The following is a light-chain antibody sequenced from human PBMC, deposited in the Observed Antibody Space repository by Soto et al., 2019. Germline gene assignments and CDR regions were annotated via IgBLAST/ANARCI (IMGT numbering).Light chain of an antibody. V-gene: IGLV2-14*01. CDR3: TSYTPIVTLGSV. J-gene: IGLJ1*01. CDR2: EVT. Sequence: QSVLTQPASVSGSPGQWITISCTGTSSDIGGYNSVSWYQQHPGRAPRLIIYEVTNRPSGVSNRFSASESGNTASLTISGLQAEDEADYYCTSYTPIVTLGSVFGTGTKVTVL. CDR1: SSDIGGYNS.